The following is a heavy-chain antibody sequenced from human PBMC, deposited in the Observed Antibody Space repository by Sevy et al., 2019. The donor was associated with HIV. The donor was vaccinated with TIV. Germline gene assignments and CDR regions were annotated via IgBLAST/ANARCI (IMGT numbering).Heavy chain of an antibody. Sequence: SETLSLTCAVYGGSFSGYYWSWIRQPPGKGLEWIGEINDSGSTNYNPSLKSRVTISVDTSKNQFSLKLSSVTAADTAVYYCARGRTGLGNYYYYGMDVWGQGTTVTVSS. D-gene: IGHD1-1*01. V-gene: IGHV4-34*01. CDR1: GGSFSGYY. CDR3: ARGRTGLGNYYYYGMDV. J-gene: IGHJ6*02. CDR2: INDSGST.